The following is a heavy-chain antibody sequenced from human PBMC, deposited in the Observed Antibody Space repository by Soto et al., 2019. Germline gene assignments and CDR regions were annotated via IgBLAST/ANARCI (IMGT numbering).Heavy chain of an antibody. CDR1: GFTFNSYA. CDR3: AKDRNYYDSSGYDY. Sequence: GGSLRLSCAASGFTFNSYAMSWVRQAPGKGLEWVSTIIGSGGSTYYADSVKGRLSVSRDNSKNTLYLQMNSLRAEDTAVYYCAKDRNYYDSSGYDYWGQGTLVTVSS. D-gene: IGHD3-22*01. J-gene: IGHJ4*02. V-gene: IGHV3-23*01. CDR2: IIGSGGST.